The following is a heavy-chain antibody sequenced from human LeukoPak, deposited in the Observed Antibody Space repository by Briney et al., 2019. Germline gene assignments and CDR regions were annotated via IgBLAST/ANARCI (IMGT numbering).Heavy chain of an antibody. Sequence: GASLKISCKASGSIFTSYWIGWVRQMPGKGLEWMGIIYPGDSDTRYSPSFQGQVTISADKSISTAYLQWSSLKASDTAMYYCARRVSGSYRWCFDYWGQGTLVTVSS. D-gene: IGHD1-26*01. CDR3: ARRVSGSYRWCFDY. CDR1: GSIFTSYW. V-gene: IGHV5-51*01. J-gene: IGHJ4*02. CDR2: IYPGDSDT.